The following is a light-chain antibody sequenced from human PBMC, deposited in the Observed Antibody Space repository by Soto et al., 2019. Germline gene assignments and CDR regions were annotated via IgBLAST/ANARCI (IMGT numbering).Light chain of an antibody. CDR3: QQYDNLLFT. CDR1: QDISNY. Sequence: DIQMTQSPSSLSASVGDRVTITCQASQDISNYLNWYKQKPGKDPKLLIYDASNLETGVPSRFSGSGSGTDFTFTISSLQPEDIATYYCQQYDNLLFTFGPGTKVDIK. V-gene: IGKV1-33*01. CDR2: DAS. J-gene: IGKJ3*01.